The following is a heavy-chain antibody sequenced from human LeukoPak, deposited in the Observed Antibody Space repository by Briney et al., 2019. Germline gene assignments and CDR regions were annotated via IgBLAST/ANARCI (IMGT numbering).Heavy chain of an antibody. Sequence: GASVKVSCKASGYTFTGYYMHWVRQAPGQGLEWMGWINPNSGGTNYAQKLQGRVTMTRDTSISTAYMELSSLRSEDTAVYYCATRTYYYDSSGYYYFVYWGQGTLVTVSS. CDR1: GYTFTGYY. D-gene: IGHD3-22*01. J-gene: IGHJ4*02. V-gene: IGHV1-2*02. CDR2: INPNSGGT. CDR3: ATRTYYYDSSGYYYFVY.